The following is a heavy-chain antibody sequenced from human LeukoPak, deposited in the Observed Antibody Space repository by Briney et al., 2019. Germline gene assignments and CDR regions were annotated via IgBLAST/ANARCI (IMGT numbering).Heavy chain of an antibody. CDR3: AKDIGADYYYDSSGYFI. CDR2: ISGDGDST. J-gene: IGHJ3*02. V-gene: IGHV3-43*02. CDR1: GXTFDNYA. Sequence: GGSLRLSCAASGXTFDNYAMHWVRQVPGKGLEWVSLISGDGDSTYYPDSVKGRFTISRDNSKNSLYLQMNSLRTEDTALYYCAKDIGADYYYDSSGYFIWGQGTMVTVSS. D-gene: IGHD3-22*01.